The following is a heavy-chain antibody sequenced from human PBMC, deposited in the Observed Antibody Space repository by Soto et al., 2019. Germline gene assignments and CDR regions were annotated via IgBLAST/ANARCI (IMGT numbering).Heavy chain of an antibody. D-gene: IGHD2-15*01. CDR1: GYTFTSFD. CDR3: ARGVEAGVDY. V-gene: IGHV1-8*01. J-gene: IGHJ4*02. Sequence: ASVKVSCKTSGYTFTSFDINWVRQATGQGPEWMGWMNPNNGNTGYAQKFQGRVTMTRDTSISTAYMDLSSLRSEDTAVYYCARGVEAGVDYWGKGTLVTVSS. CDR2: MNPNNGNT.